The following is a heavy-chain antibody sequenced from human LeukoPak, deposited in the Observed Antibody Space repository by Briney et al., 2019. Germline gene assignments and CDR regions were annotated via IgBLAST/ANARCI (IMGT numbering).Heavy chain of an antibody. CDR3: ARSSRWSYYFDY. J-gene: IGHJ4*02. V-gene: IGHV3-21*01. CDR1: GFTFSSYS. Sequence: GGSLRLSCAASGFTFSSYSMNWVRQAPGKGLEWVSSISSSSSYIYYADSVRGRFTISRDNAKNSLYLQMNSLRAEDTAVYYCARSSRWSYYFDYWGQGTLVTVSS. D-gene: IGHD4-23*01. CDR2: ISSSSSYI.